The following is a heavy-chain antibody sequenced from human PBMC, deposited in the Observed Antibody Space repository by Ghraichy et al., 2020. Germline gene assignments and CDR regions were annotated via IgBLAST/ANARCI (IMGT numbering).Heavy chain of an antibody. CDR3: ARASQQQLALGGNWFDP. Sequence: GGSLRLSCAASGFTFSSYGMHWVRQAPGKGLEWVAVIWYDGSNKYYADSVKGRFTISRDNSKNTLYLQMNSLRAEDTAVYYCARASQQQLALGGNWFDPWGQGTLVTVSS. CDR1: GFTFSSYG. J-gene: IGHJ5*02. CDR2: IWYDGSNK. V-gene: IGHV3-33*01. D-gene: IGHD6-13*01.